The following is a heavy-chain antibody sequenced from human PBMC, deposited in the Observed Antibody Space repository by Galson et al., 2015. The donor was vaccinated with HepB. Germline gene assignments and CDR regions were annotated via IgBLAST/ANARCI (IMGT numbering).Heavy chain of an antibody. CDR3: AKDTILDY. CDR1: GFTFDDYA. J-gene: IGHJ4*02. Sequence: SLRLSCAASGFTFDDYAMHWVRQAPGKGLEWVSGISWNSGSIGYADSVKGRFTISRDNAKNSLYLQMNSLRAEDTALYYCAKDTILDYWGQGTLVTVSS. CDR2: ISWNSGSI. D-gene: IGHD3-3*02. V-gene: IGHV3-9*01.